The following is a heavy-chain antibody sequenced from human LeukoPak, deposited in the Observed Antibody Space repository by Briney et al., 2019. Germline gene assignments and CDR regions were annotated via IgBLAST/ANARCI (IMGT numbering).Heavy chain of an antibody. J-gene: IGHJ4*02. CDR3: ARRSHSSGWDYFDY. D-gene: IGHD6-19*01. V-gene: IGHV4-59*08. Sequence: KPSETLSLTCTVSGGSISSYYWSWIRQPPGKGLEWLGYIYYSGSTNYNPSLKSRVTISVDTSKNQFSLKLSSVTAADTAVYYCARRSHSSGWDYFDYWGQGTLVTVSS. CDR1: GGSISSYY. CDR2: IYYSGST.